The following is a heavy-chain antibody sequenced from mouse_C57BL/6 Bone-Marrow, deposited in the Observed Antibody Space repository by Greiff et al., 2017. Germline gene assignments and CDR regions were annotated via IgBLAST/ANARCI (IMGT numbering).Heavy chain of an antibody. V-gene: IGHV1-26*01. CDR3: ARCYYFDY. Sequence: VQLQQSGPELVKPGASVKISCKASGYTFTDYYMNWVKQSHGKSLEWIGDINPNNGGTSYNQKFKGKATLTVDTSSSTAYMQLSSLTSEDSAVYYCARCYYFDYWGQGTTLTVSS. CDR2: INPNNGGT. CDR1: GYTFTDYY. J-gene: IGHJ2*01.